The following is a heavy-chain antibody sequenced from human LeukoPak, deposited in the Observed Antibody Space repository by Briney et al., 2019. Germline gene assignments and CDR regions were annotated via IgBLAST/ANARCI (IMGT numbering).Heavy chain of an antibody. J-gene: IGHJ4*02. CDR2: IYYSGST. CDR3: ARDGDSSGWYEVDY. CDR1: GGSISSYY. D-gene: IGHD6-19*01. Sequence: SETLSLTCTVSGGSISSYYWSWIRQPPGKGLEWIGYIYYSGSTNYNPSLKSRVTISVDTSKNQFSLKLSSVTAADTAVYYCARDGDSSGWYEVDYWGQGTLVTVSS. V-gene: IGHV4-59*01.